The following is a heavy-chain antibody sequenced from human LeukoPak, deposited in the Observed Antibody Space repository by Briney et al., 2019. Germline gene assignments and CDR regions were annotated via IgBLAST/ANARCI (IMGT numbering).Heavy chain of an antibody. CDR1: GGSFSGYY. V-gene: IGHV4-34*01. Sequence: SETLSLTCAVYGGSFSGYYWSWIRQPPGKGLEWIGEINHSGSTNYNPSLKSRVTISVDTSKNQFSLKLSSVTAADAAVYYCARDWMVGATFEIQGPVDYWGQGTLVTVSS. CDR3: ARDWMVGATFEIQGPVDY. J-gene: IGHJ4*02. CDR2: INHSGST. D-gene: IGHD1-26*01.